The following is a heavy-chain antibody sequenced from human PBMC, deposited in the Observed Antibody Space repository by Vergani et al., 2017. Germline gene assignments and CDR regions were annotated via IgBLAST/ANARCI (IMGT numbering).Heavy chain of an antibody. D-gene: IGHD6-13*01. V-gene: IGHV4-31*03. J-gene: IGHJ6*02. Sequence: QVQLQESGPGLVKPSQTLSLTCTVSGGSISSGGYYWSWIRQHPGKGLEWIGYIYYSGSTYYNPSLKSRVTISVDTSKNKFSLKLSSVTAADTAVYYCAREEGGSSWYGTTPPYDGMDVWGQGTTVTVSS. CDR1: GGSISSGGYY. CDR2: IYYSGST. CDR3: AREEGGSSWYGTTPPYDGMDV.